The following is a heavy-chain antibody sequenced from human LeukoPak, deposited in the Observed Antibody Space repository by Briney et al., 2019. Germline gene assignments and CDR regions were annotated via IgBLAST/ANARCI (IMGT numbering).Heavy chain of an antibody. D-gene: IGHD4-17*01. Sequence: GGSLRLSCAASGFTFSSHALSWVRQAPGKGLEWVANIKQDGSEKYYVDSVKGRFTISRDNAKNSLYLQMNSLRAEDTAVYYCARHDGDYSDYFDYWGQGTLVTVSS. J-gene: IGHJ4*02. CDR2: IKQDGSEK. CDR3: ARHDGDYSDYFDY. V-gene: IGHV3-7*01. CDR1: GFTFSSHA.